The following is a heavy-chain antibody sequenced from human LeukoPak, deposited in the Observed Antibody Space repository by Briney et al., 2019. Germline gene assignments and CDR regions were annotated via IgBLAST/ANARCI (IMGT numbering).Heavy chain of an antibody. Sequence: GWALRLSCAASGFTFSDYAMHWVRQAPGKGLERVAVISYDGSNKYYADSVKGRFTISRDNSKNTLYLQMNSLRTDDTAVYHCAKAGCSSTSCYTNCWGQGTLVTVSP. J-gene: IGHJ4*02. V-gene: IGHV3-30*18. CDR2: ISYDGSNK. CDR1: GFTFSDYA. D-gene: IGHD2-2*02. CDR3: AKAGCSSTSCYTNC.